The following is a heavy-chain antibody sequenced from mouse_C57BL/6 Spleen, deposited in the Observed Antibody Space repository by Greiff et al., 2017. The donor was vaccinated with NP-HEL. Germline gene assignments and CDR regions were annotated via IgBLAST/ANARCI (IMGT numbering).Heavy chain of an antibody. CDR3: ARSMGYDYDDAMDY. CDR1: GYTFTSYW. CDR2: IDPNSGGT. J-gene: IGHJ4*01. D-gene: IGHD2-4*01. Sequence: QVQLQQSGAELVKPGASVKLSCKASGYTFTSYWMHWVKQRPGRGLEWIGRIDPNSGGTKYNEKFKSKATLTVDKPSSTAYMQLSSLTSEDSAVYYWARSMGYDYDDAMDYWGQGTSVTVSS. V-gene: IGHV1-72*01.